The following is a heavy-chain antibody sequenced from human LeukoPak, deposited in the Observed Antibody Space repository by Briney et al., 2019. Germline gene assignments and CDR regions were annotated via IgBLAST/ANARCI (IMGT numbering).Heavy chain of an antibody. CDR2: ISWNRGSI. Sequence: GGSLRLSCAASGFTFDDYAMHCVRQAPGKGLEWVSGISWNRGSIGYADSVKGRSTISRDNVKNSLYLQMNSLRAEDTALYYCAKDISYGSGSPRAFDIWGQGTMVTVSS. D-gene: IGHD3-10*01. CDR3: AKDISYGSGSPRAFDI. CDR1: GFTFDDYA. J-gene: IGHJ3*02. V-gene: IGHV3-9*01.